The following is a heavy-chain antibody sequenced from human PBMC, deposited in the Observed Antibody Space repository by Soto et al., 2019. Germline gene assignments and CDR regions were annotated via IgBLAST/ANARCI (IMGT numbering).Heavy chain of an antibody. CDR2: IYWDDDK. CDR1: GFSLSTSGVG. Sequence: QITLKESGPTLVKPTQTLTLTCTFSGFSLSTSGVGVGWIRQPPGKALEWLALIYWDDDKRYSPSLKSRLTITKDTAKNQVVRTMTNMDPVDTATYYCAHRGLAAADNTPYNWFDPWGQGTLVTVSS. D-gene: IGHD6-13*01. CDR3: AHRGLAAADNTPYNWFDP. V-gene: IGHV2-5*02. J-gene: IGHJ5*02.